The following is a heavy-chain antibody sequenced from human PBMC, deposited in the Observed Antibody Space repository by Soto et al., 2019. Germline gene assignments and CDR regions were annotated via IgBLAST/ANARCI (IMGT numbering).Heavy chain of an antibody. J-gene: IGHJ4*02. CDR3: ARGLAG. V-gene: IGHV4-34*01. D-gene: IGHD3-10*01. CDR2: INHSGST. Sequence: QVQVQQWGAGLLRPSETLSLTCAVYGGSFSGYFWSWIRQPPGKGLEWIGEINHSGSTSYNPSLKSRVNISVDTSKNQFSLKLSSVTAADTAVYYCARGLAGWGQGTLVTVSS. CDR1: GGSFSGYF.